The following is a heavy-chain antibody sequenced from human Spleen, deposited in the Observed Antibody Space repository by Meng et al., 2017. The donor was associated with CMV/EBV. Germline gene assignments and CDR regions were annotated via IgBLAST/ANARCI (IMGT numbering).Heavy chain of an antibody. Sequence: GESLKISCAASGFTFSSYAMSWVRQAPGKGLEWVSAISGSGGSTYYADSVKGRFTISRDNSKNTLCRQMNSLRAEDTAVYYGAKGYYSGSSYDAFDIWGQGTMVTVSS. J-gene: IGHJ3*02. CDR1: GFTFSSYA. CDR3: AKGYYSGSSYDAFDI. V-gene: IGHV3-23*01. D-gene: IGHD1-26*01. CDR2: ISGSGGST.